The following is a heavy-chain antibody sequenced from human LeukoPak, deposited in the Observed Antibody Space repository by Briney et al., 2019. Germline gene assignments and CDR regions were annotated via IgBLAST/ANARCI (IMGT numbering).Heavy chain of an antibody. V-gene: IGHV4-34*01. CDR3: ARRVHSGSDY. CDR1: SGSFSGYY. Sequence: SETLSLTCAVYSGSFSGYYWSWIRQPPGKGLEWIGEINHSGSTNYNPSLKSRVTISVDTSKNQFSLKLSSVTAADTAVYYGARRVHSGSDYWGQGTLVTVSS. J-gene: IGHJ4*02. D-gene: IGHD6-19*01. CDR2: INHSGST.